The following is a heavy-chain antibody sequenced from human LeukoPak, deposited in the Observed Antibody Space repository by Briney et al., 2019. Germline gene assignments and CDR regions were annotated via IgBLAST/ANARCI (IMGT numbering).Heavy chain of an antibody. J-gene: IGHJ4*02. Sequence: PSETLSLTCTVSGGSISSYYWSWIRQPPGKGLEWIGYIYYSGSTNYNPSLKSRVTISVDTSKNQFSLKLSSVTAADTAVYYCASSLYSYGYFPDYWSQGTLVTVSS. CDR3: ASSLYSYGYFPDY. CDR1: GGSISSYY. D-gene: IGHD5-18*01. V-gene: IGHV4-59*08. CDR2: IYYSGST.